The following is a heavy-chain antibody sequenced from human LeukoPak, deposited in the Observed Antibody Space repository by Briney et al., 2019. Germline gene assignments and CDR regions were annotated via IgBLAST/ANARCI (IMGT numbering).Heavy chain of an antibody. CDR1: VGSISSYY. Sequence: SETLSLTCTVSVGSISSYYWSWIRQPPGKGLEWIGYIYYSGSTNYNPSLKSRVTISVDTSKNQFSLKLSSVTAADTAVYYCARVPYYYDSSGYYPWGQGTLVTVSS. V-gene: IGHV4-59*01. CDR2: IYYSGST. CDR3: ARVPYYYDSSGYYP. J-gene: IGHJ5*02. D-gene: IGHD3-22*01.